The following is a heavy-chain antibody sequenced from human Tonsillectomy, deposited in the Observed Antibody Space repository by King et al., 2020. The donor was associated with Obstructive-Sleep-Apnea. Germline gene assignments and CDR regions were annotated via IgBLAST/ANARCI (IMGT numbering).Heavy chain of an antibody. CDR2: ISGSGGST. J-gene: IGHJ6*02. Sequence: VQLVESGGGLVQPGGSLRLSCAASGFTFSNYAMSWVRQAPGKGLEWVSGISGSGGSTYYTDFVEGRFTISRVNSKNTVYLQMNTLRAEDTAVYYCAKDRVYSSSWSQDYYYYYTMDVWGQGTTVTVSS. CDR3: AKDRVYSSSWSQDYYYYYTMDV. D-gene: IGHD6-13*01. V-gene: IGHV3-23*04. CDR1: GFTFSNYA.